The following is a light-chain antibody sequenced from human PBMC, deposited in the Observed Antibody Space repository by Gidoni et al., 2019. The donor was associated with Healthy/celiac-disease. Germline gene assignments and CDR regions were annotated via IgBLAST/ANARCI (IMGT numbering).Light chain of an antibody. CDR3: NSRDSSPYV. CDR1: SLRSYY. V-gene: IGLV3-19*01. CDR2: GKN. Sequence: SSELTQDPAVSVALGQTVRITCQGDSLRSYYASWYQQKPGQAPVRVIYGKNNRPSGIPDRFSGSSSGNTASLTITGAQAEDEAAYYCNSRDSSPYVFGTGTKVTVL. J-gene: IGLJ1*01.